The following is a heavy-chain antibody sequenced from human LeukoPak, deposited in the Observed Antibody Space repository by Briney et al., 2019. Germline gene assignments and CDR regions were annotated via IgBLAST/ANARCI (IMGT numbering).Heavy chain of an antibody. Sequence: GGSLRLSCAASGFTFSSYGMSWVRHAPGKGLEWVSAISGSGGSTYYADSVRGRFTISRDNSKSTLSLQMNSLRAEDTAIYYCATYRQVLLPFESWGQGTLVTVSS. V-gene: IGHV3-23*01. CDR3: ATYRQVLLPFES. D-gene: IGHD2-8*02. CDR2: ISGSGGST. CDR1: GFTFSSYG. J-gene: IGHJ4*02.